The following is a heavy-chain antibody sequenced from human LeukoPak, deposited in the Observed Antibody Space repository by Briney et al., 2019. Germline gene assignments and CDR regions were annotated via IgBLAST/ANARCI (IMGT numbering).Heavy chain of an antibody. J-gene: IGHJ6*02. CDR1: GFTLSIAW. D-gene: IGHD3-3*01. V-gene: IGHV3-15*01. CDR2: LKGKTDGGTT. CDR3: TNYYDFWSGYYGRGYYYGMDV. Sequence: GGSLRLFRAASGFTLSIAWVRWARPAPGKGREWVGRLKGKTDGGTTDYAAPVKGRVTISRDDSKNTLYLQMNSLKTEDTAVYYCTNYYDFWSGYYGRGYYYGMDVWGQGTTVTVSS.